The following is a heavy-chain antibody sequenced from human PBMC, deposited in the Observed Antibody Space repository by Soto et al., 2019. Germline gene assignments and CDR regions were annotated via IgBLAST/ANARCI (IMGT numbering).Heavy chain of an antibody. CDR1: GGTFSSYT. J-gene: IGHJ4*02. V-gene: IGHV1-69*04. D-gene: IGHD3-22*01. CDR2: IIPILGIA. Sequence: GASVKVSCKASGGTFSSYTISWVRQAPGQGLEWMGRIIPILGIANYAQKFQGRVTITADKSTSTAYMELSSLRSEDTAVYYCARDLTYDSSGYYLGYWGQGTLVTVSS. CDR3: ARDLTYDSSGYYLGY.